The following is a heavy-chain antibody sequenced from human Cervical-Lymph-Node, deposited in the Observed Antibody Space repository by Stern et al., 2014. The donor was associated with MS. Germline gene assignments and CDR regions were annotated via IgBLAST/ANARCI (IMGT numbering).Heavy chain of an antibody. Sequence: QVQLVQSGAEVKKPGASVKVSCKVSGYTLTELSMHWVRQAPGKGLEWMGGFDPEDGETIYAKKFQGRVTMTEDTSTDTAYMELSSLRSEDTAVYYCATDRDDFRSGYSAPTKGYGLDVWGQGTTVTVTS. J-gene: IGHJ6*02. CDR3: ATDRDDFRSGYSAPTKGYGLDV. CDR2: FDPEDGET. V-gene: IGHV1-24*01. D-gene: IGHD3-3*01. CDR1: GYTLTELS.